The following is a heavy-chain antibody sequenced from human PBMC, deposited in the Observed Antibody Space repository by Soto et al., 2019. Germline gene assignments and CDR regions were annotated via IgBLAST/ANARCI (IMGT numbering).Heavy chain of an antibody. CDR1: GFSVSDYN. Sequence: EVQVVESGGALVQPGGSLRLSCAASGFSVSDYNMNWVRQAPGKGLEWISFIGYGGRTYYAGSVEGRFTIARDSGRNSLYLQMSSLRAEDTAMYYWARDPGKSSGWPIFAPWGQGTLVTVSS. CDR2: IGYGGRT. D-gene: IGHD6-19*01. CDR3: ARDPGKSSGWPIFAP. J-gene: IGHJ5*02. V-gene: IGHV3-48*01.